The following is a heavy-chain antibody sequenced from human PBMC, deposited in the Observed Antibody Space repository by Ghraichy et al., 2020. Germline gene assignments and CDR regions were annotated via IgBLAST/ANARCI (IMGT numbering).Heavy chain of an antibody. Sequence: SETLSLTCTVSGGSISSWNNYWSWLRQSAGQDLEWIMRLYTSGRTYYNLSLRSRVTISLATSKNPFSLKLSSVTAADTAVYFCARDKPYYYDTTGYYYTPDGVEIWGQGTKVTVSS. V-gene: IGHV4-61*02. CDR2: LYTSGRT. J-gene: IGHJ3*02. CDR3: ARDKPYYYDTTGYYYTPDGVEI. D-gene: IGHD3-22*01. CDR1: GGSISSWNNY.